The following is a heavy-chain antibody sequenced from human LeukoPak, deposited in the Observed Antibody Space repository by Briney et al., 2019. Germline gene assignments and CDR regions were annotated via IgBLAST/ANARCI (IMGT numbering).Heavy chain of an antibody. CDR3: AGSGYSSSWYGYWFDP. V-gene: IGHV3-7*01. J-gene: IGHJ5*02. Sequence: SGGSLRLSCAASGFRFSDYYMSWVRQAPGKGLEWVANIKQDGSEKYYVDSVKGRFTISRDNAKNSLYLQMNSLRAEDTAVYYCAGSGYSSSWYGYWFDPWGQGTLVTVSS. CDR2: IKQDGSEK. CDR1: GFRFSDYY. D-gene: IGHD6-13*01.